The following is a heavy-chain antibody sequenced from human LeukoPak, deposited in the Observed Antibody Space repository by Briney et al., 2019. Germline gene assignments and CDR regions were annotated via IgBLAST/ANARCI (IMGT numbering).Heavy chain of an antibody. CDR3: ARGGDYGITHGMDV. V-gene: IGHV1-46*01. CDR2: INPSGGST. Sequence: SVKVSCKASGYTFTSDYMHWVRQPPGQGLEWMGIINPSGGSTSYAQKFPGRVTMTRDTSTSTDYTELSSLRSEDKAVYYCARGGDYGITHGMDVWGQGATVTVSS. CDR1: GYTFTSDY. D-gene: IGHD4-17*01. J-gene: IGHJ6*02.